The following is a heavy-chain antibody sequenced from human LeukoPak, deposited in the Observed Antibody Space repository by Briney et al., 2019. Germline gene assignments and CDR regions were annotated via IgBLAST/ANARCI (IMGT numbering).Heavy chain of an antibody. CDR2: ISWNSGSI. Sequence: GRSLRLSCAASGFTFDDYAMHWVRQAPGKGLEWVSGISWNSGSIGYADSVKGRFTISRDNSKNTLYLQMNSLRAEDTAVYYCARGNWNDGVDVWGKGTTVTVSS. CDR1: GFTFDDYA. J-gene: IGHJ6*04. CDR3: ARGNWNDGVDV. D-gene: IGHD1-20*01. V-gene: IGHV3-9*01.